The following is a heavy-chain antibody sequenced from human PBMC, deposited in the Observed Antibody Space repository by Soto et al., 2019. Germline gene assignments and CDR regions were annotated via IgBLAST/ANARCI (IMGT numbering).Heavy chain of an antibody. V-gene: IGHV4-31*03. CDR1: GGSISSGGYY. Sequence: QVQLQESGPGLVKPSQTLSLTCTVSGGSISSGGYYWSWIRQHPGKGLEWIGYIYYSGSTYYNPSLKSRVTISVDTSKNQFSLKLSSVTAADTAVYYCARGSGAYCGGDCYVNWFDPWGQGTLVTVSS. D-gene: IGHD2-21*02. J-gene: IGHJ5*02. CDR3: ARGSGAYCGGDCYVNWFDP. CDR2: IYYSGST.